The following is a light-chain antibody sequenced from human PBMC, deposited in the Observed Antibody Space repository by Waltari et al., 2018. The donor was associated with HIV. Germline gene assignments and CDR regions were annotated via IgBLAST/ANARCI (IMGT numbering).Light chain of an antibody. J-gene: IGLJ1*01. CDR3: AAWDDSLNDSYV. CDR1: SPTIGSNA. Sequence: QSVLTQPPSASGTPGQRVTISCSGRSPTIGSNAVNGSQQLTGTAPNRLIDSNNQRPSGVPDRFSGSKSGTSASLAISGLQSDDEADYYCAAWDDSLNDSYVFGPGTKVTVL. CDR2: SNN. V-gene: IGLV1-44*01.